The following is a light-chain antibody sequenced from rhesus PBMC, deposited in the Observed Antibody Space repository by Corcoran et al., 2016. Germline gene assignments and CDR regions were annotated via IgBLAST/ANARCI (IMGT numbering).Light chain of an antibody. CDR2: YAN. V-gene: IGKV1-32*02. CDR1: QGISSY. J-gene: IGKJ3*01. CDR3: QQGNSNPFT. Sequence: DIQMSQSPSSLSASVGDRVTITCRASQGISSYVNWYQQKPGKAPKLLIYYANSLASGVPSRFSGSGSGTDFTLTISSLQPEDFATYYCQQGNSNPFTFGPGTKLDIK.